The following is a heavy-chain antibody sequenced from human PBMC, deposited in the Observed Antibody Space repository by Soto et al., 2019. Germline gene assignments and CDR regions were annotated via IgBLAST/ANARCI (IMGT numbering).Heavy chain of an antibody. Sequence: QLQLQESGSGLVKASQTLSLTCAVSGDSINSRGYSWSWIRQPPGKGLEWIGYISHSGTTYYNPSLKSRLSISMDRSTNQFSLKLKFVSAADTAVYYCARAPHRIVVVTAIPSYFDYWGQGVLVTVSS. D-gene: IGHD2-21*02. J-gene: IGHJ4*02. CDR2: ISHSGTT. CDR3: ARAPHRIVVVTAIPSYFDY. CDR1: GDSINSRGYS. V-gene: IGHV4-30-2*01.